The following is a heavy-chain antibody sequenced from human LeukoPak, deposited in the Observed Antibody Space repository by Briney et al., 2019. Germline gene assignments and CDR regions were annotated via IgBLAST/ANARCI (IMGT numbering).Heavy chain of an antibody. CDR3: AKDLRSITMIVVVTPYFDY. D-gene: IGHD3-22*01. CDR2: ISGSGGST. Sequence: GGSLRLSCAASGFTFSSYGMSWVRQAPGKGLEWVSAISGSGGSTYYADSVKGRFTISRDNSKNTLYLQMNSLRAEDTAVYYCAKDLRSITMIVVVTPYFDYWGQGTLVTVSS. V-gene: IGHV3-23*01. J-gene: IGHJ4*02. CDR1: GFTFSSYG.